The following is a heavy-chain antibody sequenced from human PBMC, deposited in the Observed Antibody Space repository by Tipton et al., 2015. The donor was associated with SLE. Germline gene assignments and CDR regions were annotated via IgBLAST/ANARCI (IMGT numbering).Heavy chain of an antibody. J-gene: IGHJ3*02. D-gene: IGHD3-16*02. CDR2: IYHSEST. CDR1: GGSISNNKW. V-gene: IGHV4-4*02. Sequence: TLSLTCAVSGGSISNNKWWSWVRQPPGKGLEWIGEIYHSESTNYNPSLKSRVTISVDTSKNQFSLKLSSVTAADTAVYYCAREYYDYVWGSYRPDAFDIWGQGTMVTVSS. CDR3: AREYYDYVWGSYRPDAFDI.